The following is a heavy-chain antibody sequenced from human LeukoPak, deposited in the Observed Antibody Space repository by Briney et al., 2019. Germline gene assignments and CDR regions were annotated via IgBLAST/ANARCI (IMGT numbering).Heavy chain of an antibody. CDR3: ANRALYCSSTSCYAGGAFDI. Sequence: TFSSYAMSWVXQAPGKGLEWVSAISGSGGSTYYADSVKGRFTISRDNSKSTLYLQMNSLRAEDTAVYYCANRALYCSSTSCYAGGAFDIWGQGTMVTVSS. V-gene: IGHV3-23*01. CDR2: ISGSGGST. J-gene: IGHJ3*02. CDR1: TFSSYA. D-gene: IGHD2-2*01.